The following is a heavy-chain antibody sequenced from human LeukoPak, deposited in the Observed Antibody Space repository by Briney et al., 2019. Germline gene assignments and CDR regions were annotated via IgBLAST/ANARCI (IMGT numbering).Heavy chain of an antibody. CDR1: GFTFSSYA. V-gene: IGHV3-23*01. J-gene: IGHJ4*02. D-gene: IGHD3-22*01. Sequence: GGSLRLSCAASGFTFSSYAMSWVRQAPGKGLEWVSAISGSGGSTYYADSVKGRFTISRDNSKNTLYLQMNSLKTEDTAVYYCTTRITMIVVVVFDYWGQGTLVTVSS. CDR3: TTRITMIVVVVFDY. CDR2: ISGSGGST.